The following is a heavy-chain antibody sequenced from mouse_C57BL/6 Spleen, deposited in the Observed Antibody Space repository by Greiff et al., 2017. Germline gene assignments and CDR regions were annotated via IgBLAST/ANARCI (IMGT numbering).Heavy chain of an antibody. V-gene: IGHV1-69*01. D-gene: IGHD1-1*01. CDR2: IDPSDSYT. CDR3: ARRSTTVVGHYFDY. CDR1: GYTFTSYW. J-gene: IGHJ2*01. Sequence: QVQLQQPGAELVLPGASVKLSCKASGYTFTSYWMHWVKQRPGQGLEWIGEIDPSDSYTNYNQKLKGKSTLTVDKSTSTAYMQLSSLTAEDSAVYYCARRSTTVVGHYFDYWGQGTTLTVSS.